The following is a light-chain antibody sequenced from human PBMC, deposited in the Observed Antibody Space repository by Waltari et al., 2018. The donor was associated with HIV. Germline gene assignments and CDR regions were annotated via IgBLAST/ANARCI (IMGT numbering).Light chain of an antibody. CDR3: QQYNNWPLT. V-gene: IGKV3-15*01. Sequence: EIVMTQSPDTLSVSPGARATLSCRASQSVSSNLAWYQQKPGQAPRLLIYGASTRATGIPASCSGSGSGTEFTLTISSLQSEDFAVYYCQQYNNWPLTFGGGTKVEIK. J-gene: IGKJ4*01. CDR2: GAS. CDR1: QSVSSN.